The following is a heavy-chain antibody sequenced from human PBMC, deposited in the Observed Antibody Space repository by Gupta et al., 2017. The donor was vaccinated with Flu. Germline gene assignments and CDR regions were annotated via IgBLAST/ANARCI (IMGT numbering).Heavy chain of an antibody. Sequence: EVQLVESGGGLVQPGGSLRLSCVASGFTFSSYEMNWVRQAPGMGPEWISYISSSGRTTEYADSVKGRFTISRDNGKNALHLQINSLRAEDTAVYYWARDSYNYGNFDFWGQGTLVTGST. CDR2: ISSSGRTT. D-gene: IGHD5-18*01. CDR1: GFTFSSYE. V-gene: IGHV3-48*03. J-gene: IGHJ4*02. CDR3: ARDSYNYGNFDF.